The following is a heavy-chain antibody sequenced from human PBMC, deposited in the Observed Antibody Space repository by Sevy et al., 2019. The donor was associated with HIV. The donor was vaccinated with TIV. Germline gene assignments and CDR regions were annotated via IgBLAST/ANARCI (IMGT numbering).Heavy chain of an antibody. CDR2: VYYTGST. J-gene: IGHJ3*02. V-gene: IGHV4-59*08. CDR1: GGSINSDH. Sequence: SETLSLTCTVSGGSINSDHWNWIRQPPGNGLEWIGYVYYTGSTNYNPSLKNRVTISVDRTKNQFSLKLTSVTAADTAVYYCARRNDFDISGQGTLVTVSS. CDR3: ARRNDFDI.